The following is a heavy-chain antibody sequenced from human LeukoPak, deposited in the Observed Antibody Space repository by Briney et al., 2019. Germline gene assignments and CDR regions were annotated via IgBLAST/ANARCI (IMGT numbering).Heavy chain of an antibody. Sequence: SETLSLTCTVSGYSISSGYYWGWIRRPPGKGLEWIGSIYHSGSTYYNPSLKRRVTISVDTSKNQFSLKLSSVTAADTAVYYCARSLLRYYYYYMDVWGKGTTVTVSS. CDR1: GYSISSGYY. CDR2: IYHSGST. CDR3: ARSLLRYYYYYMDV. J-gene: IGHJ6*03. V-gene: IGHV4-38-2*02.